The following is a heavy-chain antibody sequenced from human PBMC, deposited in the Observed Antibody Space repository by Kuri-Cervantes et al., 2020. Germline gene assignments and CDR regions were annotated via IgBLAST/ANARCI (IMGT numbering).Heavy chain of an antibody. D-gene: IGHD3-22*01. CDR2: IIPIFGTA. CDR1: GYTLTELS. V-gene: IGHV1-69*13. J-gene: IGHJ4*02. CDR3: ARSEGGYYAGVDY. Sequence: SVKVSCKVSGYTLTELSMHWVRQAPGKGLEWMGGIIPIFGTANYAQKFQGRVTITADESTSTAYMELSSLRSEDTAVYYCARSEGGYYAGVDYWGQGTLVTVSS.